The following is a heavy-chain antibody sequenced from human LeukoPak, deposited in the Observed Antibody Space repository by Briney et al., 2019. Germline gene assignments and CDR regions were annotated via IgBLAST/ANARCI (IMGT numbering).Heavy chain of an antibody. CDR2: ITSSSTYI. Sequence: PGGSLRLSCAASEFSVGSNYMTWVRQAPGKGLEWVSSITSSSTYIYYADSVKGRFTISRDNAKNSLYLRMNSLRAEDTAVYYCARVSAGATIGAFDIWGQGTMVTVSS. J-gene: IGHJ3*02. CDR1: EFSVGSNY. D-gene: IGHD1-26*01. CDR3: ARVSAGATIGAFDI. V-gene: IGHV3-21*01.